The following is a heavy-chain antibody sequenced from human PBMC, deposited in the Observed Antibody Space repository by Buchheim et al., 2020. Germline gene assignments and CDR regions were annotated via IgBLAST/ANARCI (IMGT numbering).Heavy chain of an antibody. CDR1: GGSISSSSYY. D-gene: IGHD1-26*01. J-gene: IGHJ4*02. V-gene: IGHV4-39*01. CDR2: IYYIGST. Sequence: QLQLQESGPGLVKPSETLSLTCTVSGGSISSSSYYWGWIRQPPGKGLEWIGSIYYIGSTYYNPSLKSRVTISVDTSKNQFFLKLSSVTAADTAVYYCAGTWTGIVGATDYWGQGTL. CDR3: AGTWTGIVGATDY.